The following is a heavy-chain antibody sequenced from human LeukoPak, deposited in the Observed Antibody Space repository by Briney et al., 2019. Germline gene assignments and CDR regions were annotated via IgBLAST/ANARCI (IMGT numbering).Heavy chain of an antibody. CDR3: ARGPDPGGSYYHY. Sequence: GGSLRLSCAASGFTFSGSWMYWVRQAPGKGLVWVSRINSDGSTTEYADSVKGRFTISRDNAKNTLFLQLSSLRAEDTAVYYCARGPDPGGSYYHYWGQGTLVTVSS. V-gene: IGHV3-74*03. J-gene: IGHJ4*02. CDR1: GFTFSGSW. D-gene: IGHD1-26*01. CDR2: INSDGSTT.